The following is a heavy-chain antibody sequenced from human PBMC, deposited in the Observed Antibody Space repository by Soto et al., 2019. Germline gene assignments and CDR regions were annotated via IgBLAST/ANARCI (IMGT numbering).Heavy chain of an antibody. CDR1: GYTFTSYG. Sequence: ASVKVSCKASGYTFTSYGISWVRQAPGQGLEWMGWISAYNGNTNYAQKLQGRVTMTTDTSTSTAYMELRSLRSDDTAVYYCARDERADIVVVPAASDAFDIWGQGTMVTVSS. D-gene: IGHD2-2*01. V-gene: IGHV1-18*01. CDR2: ISAYNGNT. J-gene: IGHJ3*02. CDR3: ARDERADIVVVPAASDAFDI.